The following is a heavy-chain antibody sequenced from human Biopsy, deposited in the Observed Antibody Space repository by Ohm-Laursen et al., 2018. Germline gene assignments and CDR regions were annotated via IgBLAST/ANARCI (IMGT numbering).Heavy chain of an antibody. CDR3: GRREVVITHDAFDT. V-gene: IGHV4-59*08. J-gene: IGHJ3*02. CDR1: GGSISSYY. D-gene: IGHD3-22*01. CDR2: VYYSGST. Sequence: TPSLTWTVSGGSISSYYWTWIRQPPGKGLEWIGDVYYSGSTNRNPSLKSRVTILVDTSKNQFSLKLNSVTAADTAVYYCGRREVVITHDAFDTWGQGTMVTVS.